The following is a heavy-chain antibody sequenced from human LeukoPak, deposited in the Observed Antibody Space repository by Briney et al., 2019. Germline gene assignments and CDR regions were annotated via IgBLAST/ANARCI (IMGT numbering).Heavy chain of an antibody. CDR3: ASERYASGNFDY. V-gene: IGHV1-69*13. Sequence: ASVKVSCKASGGTFSSYAISWVRQAPGQGLEWMGGIIPIFGTANYAQKFQGRVTITADESTSTAYMELSSLRSEDTAIYYCASERYASGNFDYWGQGTLVTVSS. CDR2: IIPIFGTA. D-gene: IGHD3-10*01. J-gene: IGHJ4*02. CDR1: GGTFSSYA.